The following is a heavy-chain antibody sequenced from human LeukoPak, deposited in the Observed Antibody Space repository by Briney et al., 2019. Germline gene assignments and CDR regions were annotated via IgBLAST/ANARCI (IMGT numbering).Heavy chain of an antibody. CDR2: ISPGYSDT. Sequence: GESLKISCKASGYNCTNYWIGWVRQMPGKGLEWIGIISPGYSDTRYSPSFQGQVTISADKSICTAYLQWSSLKASDTAMYYCARRGDSYGRFDYWGQGILVTVSS. D-gene: IGHD5-18*01. CDR1: GYNCTNYW. V-gene: IGHV5-51*01. J-gene: IGHJ4*02. CDR3: ARRGDSYGRFDY.